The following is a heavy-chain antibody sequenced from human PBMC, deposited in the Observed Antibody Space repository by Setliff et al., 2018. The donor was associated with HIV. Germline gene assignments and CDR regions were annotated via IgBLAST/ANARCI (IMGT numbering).Heavy chain of an antibody. J-gene: IGHJ4*02. CDR1: GFTFNNAW. Sequence: GGSLRLSCVASGFTFNNAWMTWVRQAPGKGLEWVSSISGTGADTYYADSVKGRFAISRDNSKNTLYLQMDSLRAEDTAVYYCAKTPLYWGQGTLVTVSS. V-gene: IGHV3-23*01. CDR3: AKTPLY. CDR2: ISGTGADT.